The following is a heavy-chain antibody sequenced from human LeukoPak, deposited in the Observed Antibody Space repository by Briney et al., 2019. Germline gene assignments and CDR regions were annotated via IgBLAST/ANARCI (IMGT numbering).Heavy chain of an antibody. Sequence: AESLKISCKASGYSFTSYWSDCVRQMPGKGLKWMGIIYPSDSDTRYNPSFHGQVTISADKSISTAYLQWSSLKASDNAMYYCGTQGYCSGGSCGRDHWGQGTLVTVSS. V-gene: IGHV5-51*01. CDR2: IYPSDSDT. CDR3: GTQGYCSGGSCGRDH. J-gene: IGHJ4*02. CDR1: GYSFTSYW. D-gene: IGHD2-15*01.